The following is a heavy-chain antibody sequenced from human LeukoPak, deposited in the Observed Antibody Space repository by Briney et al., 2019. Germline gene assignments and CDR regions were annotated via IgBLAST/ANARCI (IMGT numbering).Heavy chain of an antibody. CDR1: GFTFSSYA. CDR2: ISGSGGST. Sequence: LTGGSLRLFCAASGFTFSSYAMSWVRQAPGKGLEWVSAISGSGGSTYYADSVKGRFTISRDNSKNTLYLQMNSLRAEDTAVYYCAKVTTMIVVVINPYFDYWGQGTLVTVSS. J-gene: IGHJ4*02. D-gene: IGHD3-22*01. V-gene: IGHV3-23*01. CDR3: AKVTTMIVVVINPYFDY.